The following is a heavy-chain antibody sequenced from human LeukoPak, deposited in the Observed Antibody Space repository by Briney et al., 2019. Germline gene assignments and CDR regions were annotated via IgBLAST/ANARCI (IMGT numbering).Heavy chain of an antibody. V-gene: IGHV3-23*01. CDR3: AKYYYGSGSYSYYFDY. CDR2: ISGSGGST. J-gene: IGHJ4*02. D-gene: IGHD3-10*01. CDR1: GFTFSSYA. Sequence: TGGSLRLSCAASGFTFSSYAMSWVRQAPGKGLEWVSAISGSGGSTYYADSVKGRFTISRDNSKNTLYLQMNSLRAEDTAVYYCAKYYYGSGSYSYYFDYWGQGTLVTVSS.